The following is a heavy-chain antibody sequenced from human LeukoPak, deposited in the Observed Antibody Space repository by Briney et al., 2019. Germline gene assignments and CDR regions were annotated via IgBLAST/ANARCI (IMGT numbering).Heavy chain of an antibody. V-gene: IGHV4-39*07. D-gene: IGHD2-2*03. CDR3: ARVRGRGYCSSTSCSLLYNWFDP. Sequence: SETLPFTCTVSGGSISSSSYYWGWIRQPPGKGLEWIGSIYYSGSTYYNPSLKSRVTISVDTSKNQFSLKLSSVTAADTAVYYCARVRGRGYCSSTSCSLLYNWFDPWGQGTLVTVSS. J-gene: IGHJ5*02. CDR1: GGSISSSSYY. CDR2: IYYSGST.